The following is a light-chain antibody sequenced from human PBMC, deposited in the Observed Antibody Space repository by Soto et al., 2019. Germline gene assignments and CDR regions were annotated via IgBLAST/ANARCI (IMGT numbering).Light chain of an antibody. CDR3: MQRKEFPWT. J-gene: IGKJ1*01. CDR1: QTLLDSDDGNTY. Sequence: DIAMTQTPLSLPVSPGEPASISCRSSQTLLDSDDGNTYLDWYLQKPGQSPQLLIYGISSRASGVPDRFSGSGSGTDFTLRITRVEAGDVGVFYCMQRKEFPWTFGQGTKVEIK. V-gene: IGKV2-40*01. CDR2: GIS.